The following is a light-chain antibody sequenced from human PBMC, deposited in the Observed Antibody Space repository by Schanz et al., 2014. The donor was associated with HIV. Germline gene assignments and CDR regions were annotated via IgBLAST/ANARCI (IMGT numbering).Light chain of an antibody. V-gene: IGLV7-46*01. CDR1: TGAVTSGHY. Sequence: QTVVTQEPSMTVSPGGTVTLTCGSSTGAVTSGHYPYWFQQKPGQAPRTLIFDTSIKHSWTPARFSGSLLGGKAALTLSGAQPDDEADYYCLLSYRDPRGTFGGGTKLTVL. CDR3: LLSYRDPRGT. CDR2: DTS. J-gene: IGLJ2*01.